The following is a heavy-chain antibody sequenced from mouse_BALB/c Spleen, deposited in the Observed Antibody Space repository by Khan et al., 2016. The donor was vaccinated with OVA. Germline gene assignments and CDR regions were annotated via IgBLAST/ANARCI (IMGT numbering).Heavy chain of an antibody. V-gene: IGHV3-2*02. CDR3: ARSVTITTVVATDFDY. J-gene: IGHJ2*01. Sequence: VQLKQSGPGLVKPSQSLSLTCTVTGYSITSDYAWNWIRQFPGNKLEWMGYISYSGRTSYNPSLKSRISITRDTSKNKFFLQLNSVTTEDTAQYYCARSVTITTVVATDFDYWGQGTTLTFSS. CDR2: ISYSGRT. CDR1: GYSITSDYA. D-gene: IGHD1-1*01.